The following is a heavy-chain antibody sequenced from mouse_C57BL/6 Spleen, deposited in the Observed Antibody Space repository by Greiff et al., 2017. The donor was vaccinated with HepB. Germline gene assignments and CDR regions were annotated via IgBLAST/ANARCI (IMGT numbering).Heavy chain of an antibody. Sequence: VQVVESGAELAKPGASVKLSCKASGYTFTSYWMHWVKQRPGQGLEWIGYINPSSGYTKYNQKFKDKATLTADKSSSTAYMQLSSLTYEDSAVYYCATYDYALSYWDFDVWGTGTTVTVSS. CDR3: ATYDYALSYWDFDV. V-gene: IGHV1-7*01. CDR2: INPSSGYT. CDR1: GYTFTSYW. J-gene: IGHJ1*03. D-gene: IGHD2-4*01.